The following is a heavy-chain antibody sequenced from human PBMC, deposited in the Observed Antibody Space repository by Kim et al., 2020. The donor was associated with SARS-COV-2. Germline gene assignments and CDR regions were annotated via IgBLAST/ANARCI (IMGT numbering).Heavy chain of an antibody. Sequence: SETLSLTCAVYGGSFSGYYWSWIRQPPGKGLEWIGEINHSGSTNYNPSLKSRVTISVDTSKNQFSLKLSSVTAADTAVYYCASGSYYYGSGSPESWFDPWGQGTLVTVSS. D-gene: IGHD3-10*01. J-gene: IGHJ5*02. CDR1: GGSFSGYY. V-gene: IGHV4-34*01. CDR2: INHSGST. CDR3: ASGSYYYGSGSPESWFDP.